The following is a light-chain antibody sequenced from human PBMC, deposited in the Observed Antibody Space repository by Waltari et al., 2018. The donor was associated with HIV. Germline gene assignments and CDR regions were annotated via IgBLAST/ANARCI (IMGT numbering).Light chain of an antibody. V-gene: IGLV1-47*01. J-gene: IGLJ1*01. Sequence: QSGLTQPPSLSGTPGQRPHTPCSGNHSNIDRNTVFWYRQVPGTAPSLLVYRNDQRPSGVVDRFSGSRSGASASLVIGGLRVEDEADYYCASWDDGLSGHVFGGGTTVSV. CDR3: ASWDDGLSGHV. CDR2: RND. CDR1: HSNIDRNT.